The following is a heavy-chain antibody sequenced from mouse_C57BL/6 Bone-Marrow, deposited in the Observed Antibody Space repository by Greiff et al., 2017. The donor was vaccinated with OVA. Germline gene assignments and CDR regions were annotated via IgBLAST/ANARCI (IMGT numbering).Heavy chain of an antibody. Sequence: VQLQQSGPVLVKPGASVKMSCKASGYTFTDYYMTWVKQSHGKSLEWIGVINPYNGGTSYNQKFKGKATLTVEPSSSTAYMELNSLTSEDSAVYYCARRGFITTGVPHFDYWGQGTTLTVAS. CDR3: ARRGFITTGVPHFDY. D-gene: IGHD1-1*01. CDR2: INPYNGGT. J-gene: IGHJ2*01. V-gene: IGHV1-19*01. CDR1: GYTFTDYY.